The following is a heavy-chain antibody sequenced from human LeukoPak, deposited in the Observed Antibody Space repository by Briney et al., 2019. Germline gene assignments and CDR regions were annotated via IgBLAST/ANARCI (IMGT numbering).Heavy chain of an antibody. CDR1: GGSISSYY. Sequence: SETLSLTCTVSGGSISSYYWSWIRQLPGKGLEWIGYIYYSGSTNYNPSLKSRVTISVDTSKNQFSLRLSSVTAADTAVYYCAKHVITDGSGYYYFDSWGQGTLVTVSS. J-gene: IGHJ4*02. V-gene: IGHV4-59*08. CDR2: IYYSGST. D-gene: IGHD3-22*01. CDR3: AKHVITDGSGYYYFDS.